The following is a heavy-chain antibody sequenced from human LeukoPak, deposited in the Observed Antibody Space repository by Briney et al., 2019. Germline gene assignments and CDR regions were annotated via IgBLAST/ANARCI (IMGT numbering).Heavy chain of an antibody. CDR2: IHYTSAT. D-gene: IGHD3-9*01. CDR1: GGSITGYY. V-gene: IGHV4-34*01. CDR3: ATGNILTGYCFDF. Sequence: SGTLSLTCAVYGGSITGYYWSWLRQSPGRGLEWVWEIHYTSATSYDPSLKRRATISTATSKDQFALRLSCVTAADTAVYYCATGNILTGYCFDFWGQGALVTVSS. J-gene: IGHJ4*02.